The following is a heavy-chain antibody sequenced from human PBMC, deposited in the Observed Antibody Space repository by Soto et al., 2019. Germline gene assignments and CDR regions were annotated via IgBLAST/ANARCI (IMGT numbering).Heavy chain of an antibody. V-gene: IGHV4-59*01. CDR1: GGSISSYY. CDR2: IYYSGST. Sequence: SETLSLTCTVSGGSISSYYWSWIRQPPGKGLEWIGYIYYSGSTNYNPSLKSRVTISVDTSKNQFSLKLSSVTAADTAVYYCARGKSIAARRYFDYWGQGTLVTV. CDR3: ARGKSIAARRYFDY. D-gene: IGHD6-6*01. J-gene: IGHJ4*02.